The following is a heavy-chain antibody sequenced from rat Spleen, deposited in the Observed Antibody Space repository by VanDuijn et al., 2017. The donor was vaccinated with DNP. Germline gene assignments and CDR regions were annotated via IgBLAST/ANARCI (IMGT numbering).Heavy chain of an antibody. Sequence: EVQLVESGGGLVQPGRSLKLSCAASGYTFSDYYMAWVRQAPTKGLEWVAYIGSDDYAPYYGDSVKGRFTISRDNAKSTLYLQMNSLRSEDTATYYCSRWYGYFDYWGQGVMVTVSS. V-gene: IGHV5-22*01. CDR2: IGSDDYAP. D-gene: IGHD1-4*01. CDR1: GYTFSDYY. CDR3: SRWYGYFDY. J-gene: IGHJ2*01.